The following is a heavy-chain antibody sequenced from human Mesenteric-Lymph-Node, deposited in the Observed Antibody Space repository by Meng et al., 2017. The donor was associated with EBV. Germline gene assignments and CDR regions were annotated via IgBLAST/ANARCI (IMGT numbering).Heavy chain of an antibody. CDR3: ARASSERLLEY. J-gene: IGHJ4*02. V-gene: IGHV4-4*02. CDR1: GDSITNNSG. CDR2: VYQSGTT. Sequence: HVQSHERDSAVVNPSGTLSLTCAVSGDSITNNSGWSWVRQPPGKGLGWIGDVYQSGTTYYNPSLERRVTISMDTSKSQFSLSLSSVTAADAAIYFCARASSERLLEYWGQGIMVTVSS. D-gene: IGHD1-14*01.